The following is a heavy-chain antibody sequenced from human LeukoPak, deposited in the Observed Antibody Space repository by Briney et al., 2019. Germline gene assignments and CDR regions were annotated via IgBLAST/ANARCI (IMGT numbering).Heavy chain of an antibody. CDR2: ISGNAGST. Sequence: GGSLRLSCAASGFTLSSYAMSWVRQAPGKGLEWVSLISGNAGSTYYADSVKGRFTISRDITKNTLYLQMNSLRAEDTAVYYCAKGMAAIVVVPAAFYYYYGMDVWGQGTTVTVSS. V-gene: IGHV3-23*01. D-gene: IGHD2-2*01. J-gene: IGHJ6*02. CDR3: AKGMAAIVVVPAAFYYYYGMDV. CDR1: GFTLSSYA.